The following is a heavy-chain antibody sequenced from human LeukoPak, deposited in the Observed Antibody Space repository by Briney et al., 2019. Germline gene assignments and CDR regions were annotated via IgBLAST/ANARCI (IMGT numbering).Heavy chain of an antibody. J-gene: IGHJ6*03. CDR1: GGSFSGYY. Sequence: SETLSLTCAVYGGSFSGYYWSWIRQPPGKGLEWIGEISHSGSTNYNPSLKSRVTISVDTSKNQFSLKLSSVTAADTAVYYCARDIRQWLVRGENYYYYYYMDVWGKGTTVTVSS. V-gene: IGHV4-34*01. D-gene: IGHD6-19*01. CDR2: ISHSGST. CDR3: ARDIRQWLVRGENYYYYYYMDV.